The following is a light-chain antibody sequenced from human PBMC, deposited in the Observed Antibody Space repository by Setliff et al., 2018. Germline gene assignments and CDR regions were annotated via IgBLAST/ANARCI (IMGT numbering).Light chain of an antibody. V-gene: IGLV2-14*03. CDR2: DVN. CDR3: CSYAGSRTVV. J-gene: IGLJ3*02. CDR1: TTAIADYNY. Sequence: QSALTQPASVSGSPGQSITISCIAATTAIADYNYVSWYQHHPGKAPKLLIFDVNNRPSGVSHRFSGSKSGNTASLTISGLQAEDEADYHCCSYAGSRTVVFGGGTKVTVL.